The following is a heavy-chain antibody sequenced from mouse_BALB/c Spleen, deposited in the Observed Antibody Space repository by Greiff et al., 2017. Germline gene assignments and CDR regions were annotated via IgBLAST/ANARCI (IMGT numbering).Heavy chain of an antibody. CDR1: GFTFSSYG. J-gene: IGHJ4*01. Sequence: EVKVVESGGDLVKPGGSLKLSCAASGFTFSSYGMSWVRQTPDKRLEWVATISSGGSYTYYPDSVKGRFTISRDNAKNTLYLQMSSLKSEDTAMYYCARRGITTKAMDYWGQGTSVTVSS. CDR2: ISSGGSYT. V-gene: IGHV5-6*02. D-gene: IGHD2-4*01. CDR3: ARRGITTKAMDY.